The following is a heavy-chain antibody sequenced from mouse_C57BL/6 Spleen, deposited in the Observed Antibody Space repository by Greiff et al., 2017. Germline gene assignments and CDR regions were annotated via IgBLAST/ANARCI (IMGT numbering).Heavy chain of an antibody. D-gene: IGHD2-4*01. V-gene: IGHV1-64*01. J-gene: IGHJ4*01. CDR2: IHPNSGST. CDR3: AREDEYDGDYYAMDY. Sequence: QVQLQQPGAELVKPGASVKLSCKASGYTFTSYWMHWVKQRPGQGLEWIGMIHPNSGSTNYNEKFKSKATLTVDKSSSTAYMQLSSLTSEDSAVYYCAREDEYDGDYYAMDYWGQGTSVTVSS. CDR1: GYTFTSYW.